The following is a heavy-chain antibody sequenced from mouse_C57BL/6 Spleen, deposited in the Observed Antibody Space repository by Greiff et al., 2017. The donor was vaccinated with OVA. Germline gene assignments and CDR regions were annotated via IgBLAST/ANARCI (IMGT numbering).Heavy chain of an antibody. CDR3: ARSYYYGSSPYAMDY. CDR1: GYSFTGYY. Sequence: EVQVVESGPELVKPGASVKISCKASGYSFTGYYMNWVKQSPEKSLEWIGEINPSTGGTTYNQKFKAKATLTVDKSSSTAYMQLKSLTSEDSAVYYCARSYYYGSSPYAMDYWGQGTSVTVSS. J-gene: IGHJ4*01. CDR2: INPSTGGT. V-gene: IGHV1-42*01. D-gene: IGHD1-1*01.